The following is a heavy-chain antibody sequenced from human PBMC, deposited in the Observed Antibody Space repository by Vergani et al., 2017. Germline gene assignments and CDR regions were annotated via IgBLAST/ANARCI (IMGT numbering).Heavy chain of an antibody. CDR2: ISSSSSTI. D-gene: IGHD2-15*01. CDR3: AREGYCSGGSCYSVPFDP. Sequence: DVQLVESGGGLVQPGGSLRLSCAASGFTFSSYSMNWVRQAPGKGLEWVSYISSSSSTIYYADSVKGRFTISRDNAKNSLYLQMNSLRDEDTAVYYCAREGYCSGGSCYSVPFDPWGQGTLVTVSS. V-gene: IGHV3-48*02. J-gene: IGHJ5*02. CDR1: GFTFSSYS.